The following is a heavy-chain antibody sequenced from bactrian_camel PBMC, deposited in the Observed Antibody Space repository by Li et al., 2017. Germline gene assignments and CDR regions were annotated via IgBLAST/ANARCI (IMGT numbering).Heavy chain of an antibody. CDR1: GYTYSNYY. D-gene: IGHD3*01. Sequence: VQLVESGGGSVQAGGSLTLSCVGSGYTYSNYYMGWFRQAPGKKREGFAAFESDGSTTYADSVKGRFSIPKDNAGSTLYLQMNDLRPEDTAMYFCAADWVCSPTTPNYDYWGQGTQVTVSS. V-gene: IGHV3S53*01. J-gene: IGHJ4*01. CDR3: AADWVCSPTTPNYDY. CDR2: FESDGST.